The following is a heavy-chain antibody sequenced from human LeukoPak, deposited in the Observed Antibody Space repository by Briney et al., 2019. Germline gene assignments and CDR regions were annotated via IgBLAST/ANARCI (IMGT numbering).Heavy chain of an antibody. J-gene: IGHJ4*02. CDR1: GGSISSSNW. Sequence: PSETLSLTCAVSGGSISSSNWWSWVRQPPGKGLEWIGEINHSGSTNYNPSLKSRVTISVDTSKNQFSLKLSSVTAADTAVYYCARGHSSGWYDYWGQGTLVTVSS. CDR3: ARGHSSGWYDY. D-gene: IGHD6-19*01. CDR2: INHSGST. V-gene: IGHV4-4*02.